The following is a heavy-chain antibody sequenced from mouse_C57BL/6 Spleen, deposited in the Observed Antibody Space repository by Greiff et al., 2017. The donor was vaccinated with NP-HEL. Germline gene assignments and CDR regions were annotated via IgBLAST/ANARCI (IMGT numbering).Heavy chain of an antibody. V-gene: IGHV1-14*01. J-gene: IGHJ4*01. CDR2: IYPYNDGT. CDR1: GYTFTSYV. CDR3: APLGWLLPYAMDY. D-gene: IGHD2-3*01. Sequence: EVQLQQSGPELVKPGASVKMSCKASGYTFTSYVMHWVKQKPGQGLEWIGYIYPYNDGTKYNEKFKGKATLTSDKSSSTAYMELSSLTSEDSAVYYCAPLGWLLPYAMDYWGQGTSVTVSS.